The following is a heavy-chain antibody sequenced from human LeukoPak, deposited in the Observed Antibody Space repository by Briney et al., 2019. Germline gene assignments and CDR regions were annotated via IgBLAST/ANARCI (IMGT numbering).Heavy chain of an antibody. CDR2: IYYSGST. CDR1: GGSISSSSYY. Sequence: KPSETLSLTCTVSGGSISSSSYYWGWIRQPPGKGLEWIGSIYYSGSTYYNPSLKSRVTISVDTSKNQFSLKLSSVTAADTAVYYCASPTENYGDAFDIWGQGTMVTVSS. V-gene: IGHV4-39*01. CDR3: ASPTENYGDAFDI. D-gene: IGHD1-7*01. J-gene: IGHJ3*02.